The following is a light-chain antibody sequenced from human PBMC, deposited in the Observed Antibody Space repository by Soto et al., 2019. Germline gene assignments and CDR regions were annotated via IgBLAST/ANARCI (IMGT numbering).Light chain of an antibody. Sequence: EIVRTQSPATLSVSPGERATLSCRASQSVSTNLAWYQQKPGQAPRLLMYGASTRATVIPARFSGSGSETEFTLTISSLQSEDFAVYYCQQYNNWPPVITFGQGTRLEIK. V-gene: IGKV3-15*01. CDR1: QSVSTN. J-gene: IGKJ5*01. CDR3: QQYNNWPPVIT. CDR2: GAS.